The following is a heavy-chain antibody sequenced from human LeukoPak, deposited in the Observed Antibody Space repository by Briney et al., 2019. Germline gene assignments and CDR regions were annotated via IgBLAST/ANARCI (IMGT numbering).Heavy chain of an antibody. D-gene: IGHD6-13*01. Sequence: GGSLRLSCAASGFTFSNYAMNWVRQAPGKGLQWVSSISGSGGNTYYADSVKGRFTISRDNSKNTLYLQMNSLRAEDTAVYYCAKVAAGPYYNYYYMDVWGKGTTVTISS. CDR1: GFTFSNYA. V-gene: IGHV3-23*01. CDR3: AKVAAGPYYNYYYMDV. CDR2: ISGSGGNT. J-gene: IGHJ6*03.